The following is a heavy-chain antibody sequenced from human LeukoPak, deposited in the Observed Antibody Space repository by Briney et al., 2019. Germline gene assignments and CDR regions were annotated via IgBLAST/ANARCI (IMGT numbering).Heavy chain of an antibody. D-gene: IGHD3-9*01. J-gene: IGHJ3*02. CDR1: GGSISSGGYS. CDR2: IYHSGST. CDR3: ARRPSTGYLLNAFDI. V-gene: IGHV4-30-2*01. Sequence: SETLSLTCAVSGGSISSGGYSWSWIRQPPGKGLEWIGYIYHSGSTYYNPSLKSRVTTSVDRSKNQFSLKLSSVTAADTAVYYCARRPSTGYLLNAFDIWGQGTMVTVSS.